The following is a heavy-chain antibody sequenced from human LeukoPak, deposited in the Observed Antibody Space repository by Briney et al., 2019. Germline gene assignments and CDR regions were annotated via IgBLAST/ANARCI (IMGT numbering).Heavy chain of an antibody. CDR3: AKGKHGFNYEDY. CDR2: ISYDGSKN. V-gene: IGHV3-30-3*01. Sequence: GRSLRLSCAASGFTFSDYVMHWVRQAPGKGLEWVAVISYDGSKNYYADSVKGRFTISRDNSKNTLYLQLNTLRAEDTAVYYCAKGKHGFNYEDYWGQGTLVTVSS. D-gene: IGHD5-24*01. J-gene: IGHJ4*02. CDR1: GFTFSDYV.